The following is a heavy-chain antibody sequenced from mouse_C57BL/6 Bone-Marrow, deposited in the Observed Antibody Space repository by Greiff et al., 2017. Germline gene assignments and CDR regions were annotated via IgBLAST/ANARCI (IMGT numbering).Heavy chain of an antibody. CDR1: GYSITSDY. D-gene: IGHD5-5*01. CDR2: ISYSGST. Sequence: EVQLQQSGPGLVKPSQTLSLTCSVSGYSITSDYWTWIRKSPGNKLEYMGYISYSGSTYYNPSLKSRISITRDTSKNQYALKLNSVTTEYTATYYFASSLLPTWDYWGQGTTLTVSS. J-gene: IGHJ2*01. V-gene: IGHV3-8*01. CDR3: ASSLLPTWDY.